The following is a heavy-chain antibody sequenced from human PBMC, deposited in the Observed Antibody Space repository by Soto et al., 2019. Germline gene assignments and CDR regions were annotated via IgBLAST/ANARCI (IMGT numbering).Heavy chain of an antibody. J-gene: IGHJ4*02. D-gene: IGHD3-22*01. Sequence: PGGSLRLSCAASGFTFDDYGMSWVRQAPGKGLEWVSGINWNGGSTGYADSVKGRFTISRDNAKNSLYLQMNSLRAEDTALYYCALVYDSSGYYSTFDYWGQGTLVTVS. V-gene: IGHV3-20*04. CDR2: INWNGGST. CDR3: ALVYDSSGYYSTFDY. CDR1: GFTFDDYG.